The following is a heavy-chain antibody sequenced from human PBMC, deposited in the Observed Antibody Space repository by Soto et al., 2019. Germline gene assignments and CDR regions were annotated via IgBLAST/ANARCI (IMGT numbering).Heavy chain of an antibody. CDR3: ARRYGSYFDY. V-gene: IGHV4-30-4*01. Sequence: TSETLSLTCTVAGGTISNRDYYRSCIRQPPGKGLEWIGYIYYSGSTNYNPSLKSRVTISVDTSKNQLSLKLSSVTAADTAVYYCARRYGSYFDYWGQGTPVTVSP. J-gene: IGHJ4*02. D-gene: IGHD3-9*01. CDR2: IYYSGST. CDR1: GGTISNRDYY.